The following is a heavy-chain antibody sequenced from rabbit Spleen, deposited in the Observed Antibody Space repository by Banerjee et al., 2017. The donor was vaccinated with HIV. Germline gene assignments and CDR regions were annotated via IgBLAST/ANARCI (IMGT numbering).Heavy chain of an antibody. CDR1: GFSFTNKDV. CDR2: INSITGKT. D-gene: IGHD1-1*01. Sequence: QEHLEESGGGLVKPEGSLTLTCTASGFSFTNKDVMCWVRQAPGKGLEWIGCINSITGKTVYATWAKGRFTISRASATTVFLQMTSLTAADTATYFCARDNGSGDYIDVYFDLWGQGTLVTVS. V-gene: IGHV1S45*01. J-gene: IGHJ4*01. CDR3: ARDNGSGDYIDVYFDL.